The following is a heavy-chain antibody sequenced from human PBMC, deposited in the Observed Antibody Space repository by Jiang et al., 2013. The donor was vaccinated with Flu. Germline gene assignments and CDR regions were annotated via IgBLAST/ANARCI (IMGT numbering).Heavy chain of an antibody. CDR3: AREGIAAAGTDY. D-gene: IGHD6-13*01. J-gene: IGHJ4*02. V-gene: IGHV3-30*01. Sequence: RDNSKNTLYLQMNSLRAEDTAVYYCAREGIAAAGTDYWGQGTLVTVSS.